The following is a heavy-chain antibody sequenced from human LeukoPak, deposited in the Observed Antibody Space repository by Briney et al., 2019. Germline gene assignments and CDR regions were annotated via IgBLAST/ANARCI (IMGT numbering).Heavy chain of an antibody. D-gene: IGHD1-14*01. CDR2: IYYSGST. CDR3: ARDRYEAWGYYYYGMDV. V-gene: IGHV4-59*12. J-gene: IGHJ6*02. Sequence: PSETLSLSCTVSGGSISSYFWSWIRQPPGKGLEWIGYIYYSGSTNFNPSFKSRVTISVDTSKNQFSLKLSSVTAADTAVYYCARDRYEAWGYYYYGMDVWGQGTTVTVSS. CDR1: GGSISSYF.